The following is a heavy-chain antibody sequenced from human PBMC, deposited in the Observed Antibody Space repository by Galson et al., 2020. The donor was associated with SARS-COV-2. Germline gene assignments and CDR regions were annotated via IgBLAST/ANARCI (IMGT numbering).Heavy chain of an antibody. CDR2: INHSGST. V-gene: IGHV4-34*01. CDR1: DGYFSDYY. D-gene: IGHD3-22*01. Sequence: SETLSLTCALHDGYFSDYYWSWTRQSPGKGLEWIGEINHSGSTKSSPSLRSRVTIAVDTSKNQFSLKVTSMTAADTAVYYCARGRQDVTMIVVAITAYYHYMDVWSKGTTVTISS. CDR3: ARGRQDVTMIVVAITAYYHYMDV. J-gene: IGHJ6*03.